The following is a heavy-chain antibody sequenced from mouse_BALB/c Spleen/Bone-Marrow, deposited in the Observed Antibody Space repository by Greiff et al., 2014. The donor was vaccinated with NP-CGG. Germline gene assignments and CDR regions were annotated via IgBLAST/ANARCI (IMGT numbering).Heavy chain of an antibody. D-gene: IGHD1-1*01. Sequence: VQLQQSGAELARPGASVKMSCKASGYTFTSYTMHWVKQRPGQGLEWIGYINPSSGYTNYNQKFKDKATLTADKSSSTAYMQLSSRTSEDSAVYYCVRRITTVVHKNYFDYWGQGTSLTVSS. J-gene: IGHJ2*02. CDR3: VRRITTVVHKNYFDY. CDR2: INPSSGYT. V-gene: IGHV1-4*01. CDR1: GYTFTSYT.